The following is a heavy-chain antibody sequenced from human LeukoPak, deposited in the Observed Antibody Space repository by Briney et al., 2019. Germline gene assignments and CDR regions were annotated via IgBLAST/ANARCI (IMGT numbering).Heavy chain of an antibody. V-gene: IGHV6-1*01. Sequence: SQTLSLTCAISGDSFSSNSGAWHWIRQSPSRGLEWLGRTYYRSKWYNDYAVSVESRITINPDTSKNQFSLQLNSVTPEDTAVYYCAKGQWLVNDAFNIWGQGTMVTVSS. CDR3: AKGQWLVNDAFNI. J-gene: IGHJ3*02. CDR2: TYYRSKWYN. D-gene: IGHD6-19*01. CDR1: GDSFSSNSGA.